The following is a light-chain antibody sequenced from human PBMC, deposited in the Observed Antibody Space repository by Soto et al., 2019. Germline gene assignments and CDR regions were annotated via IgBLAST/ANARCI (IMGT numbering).Light chain of an antibody. V-gene: IGKV3-11*01. CDR3: QQRSIWPLT. CDR1: ENLRTF. Sequence: EIVLTQSPATLSLSPGERATLSCRATENLRTFLAWYQQKAGQAPRLLIYDASNRATGIPDRFSGSGSRTDFTLTISNLEPEDSAVYYCQQRSIWPLTFGGVTKVDI. CDR2: DAS. J-gene: IGKJ4*01.